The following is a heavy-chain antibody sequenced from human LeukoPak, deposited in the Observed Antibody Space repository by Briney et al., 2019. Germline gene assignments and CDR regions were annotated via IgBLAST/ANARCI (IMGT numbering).Heavy chain of an antibody. CDR1: GGSISSYY. D-gene: IGHD3-22*01. CDR2: MLNSGSP. V-gene: IGHV4-59*01. CDR3: ARRSYYDSGGYYYDYFDS. Sequence: SETLSLTCTVSGGSISSYYWSWIRQPPGRGLEWIGYMLNSGSPNYNPSLKSRVTISIDTSKNQFSLELSSVTAADTAVYFCARRSYYDSGGYYYDYFDSWGQGTLVTVSS. J-gene: IGHJ4*02.